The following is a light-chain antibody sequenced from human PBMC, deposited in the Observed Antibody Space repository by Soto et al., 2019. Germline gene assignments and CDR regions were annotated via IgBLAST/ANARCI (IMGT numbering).Light chain of an antibody. V-gene: IGKV3-11*01. CDR2: DVS. CDR3: KKRSDWPWK. J-gene: IGKJ1*01. CDR1: ESVTDY. Sequence: EIVLTQSPATLSLSPGERGTLSCRASESVTDYLAWYQQKPGQAPRLVVYDVSNRATGIPARFSGGGSGTDSNLTISNVDPEDFAVYYCKKRSDWPWKFRQGTKVDMK.